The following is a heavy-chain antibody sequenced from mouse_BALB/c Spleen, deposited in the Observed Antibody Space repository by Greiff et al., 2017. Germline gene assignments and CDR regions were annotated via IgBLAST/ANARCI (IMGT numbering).Heavy chain of an antibody. D-gene: IGHD1-1*01. CDR2: ISYSGST. CDR1: GYSITSDYA. J-gene: IGHJ2*01. Sequence: EVKLLESGPGLVKPSQSLSLTCTVTGYSITSDYAWNWIRQFPGNKLEWMGYISYSGSTSYNPSLKSRISITRDTSKNQFFLQLNSVTTEDTATYYCASRGYYGFDYWGQGTTLTVSS. CDR3: ASRGYYGFDY. V-gene: IGHV3-2*02.